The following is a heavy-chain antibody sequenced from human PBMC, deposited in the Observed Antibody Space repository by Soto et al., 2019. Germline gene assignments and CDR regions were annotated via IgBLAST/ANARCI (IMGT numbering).Heavy chain of an antibody. J-gene: IGHJ4*02. CDR3: AGITRRNLEY. V-gene: IGHV4-39*01. D-gene: IGHD1-1*01. CDR1: SGSISVTNVF. Sequence: SETLSLTCTVSSGSISVTNVFWGWVRQPPGKGLEWIGNVDYSGTAYFSPSLATRVTFHVDTYKNQFSLTLYSVTAADPAVYYSAGITRRNLEYWGQAILATAS. CDR2: VDYSGTA.